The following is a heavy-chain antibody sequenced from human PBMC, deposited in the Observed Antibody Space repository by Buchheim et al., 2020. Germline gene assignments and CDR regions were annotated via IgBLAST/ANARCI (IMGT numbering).Heavy chain of an antibody. CDR1: GFTFSSYW. CDR2: IKQDGSEK. D-gene: IGHD3-16*01. J-gene: IGHJ6*02. CDR3: ASDTYYDYIWGGNYYGMDV. Sequence: EVQLVESGGGLVQPGGSLRLSCAASGFTFSSYWMSWVRQAPGKGLEWVANIKQDGSEKYYVDSAKGRFTISRDNAKNSLYLQMNSLRAEDTAVYYCASDTYYDYIWGGNYYGMDVWGQGTT. V-gene: IGHV3-7*01.